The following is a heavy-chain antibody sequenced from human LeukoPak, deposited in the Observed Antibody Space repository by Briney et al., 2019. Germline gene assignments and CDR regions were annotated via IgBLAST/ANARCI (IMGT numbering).Heavy chain of an antibody. D-gene: IGHD3-10*01. V-gene: IGHV3-30-3*01. CDR3: ARARQDTIIHSGAFDI. Sequence: GGSLRLPCAASGFTFSNYFMHWVRQAPGKGLEWVADIANDGSHTFYVESVKGRFTISRDNSRNTLYLQMNSLRVEDTAVYFCARARQDTIIHSGAFDIWGQGTMVTVSS. CDR1: GFTFSNYF. J-gene: IGHJ3*02. CDR2: IANDGSHT.